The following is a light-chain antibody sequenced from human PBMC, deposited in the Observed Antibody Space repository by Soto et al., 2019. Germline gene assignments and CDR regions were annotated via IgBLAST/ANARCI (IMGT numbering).Light chain of an antibody. V-gene: IGKV1-39*01. Sequence: DIQMTQSPSSLSASVGDRVTITCRASHDISNYLAWYQQKPGKVPKLLVYAASSLQSGVPSRFTGSGSGTDFTLTISSLQPEDFATYFCQQSYTTPITFGQGTRLEIK. CDR3: QQSYTTPIT. CDR1: HDISNY. CDR2: AAS. J-gene: IGKJ5*01.